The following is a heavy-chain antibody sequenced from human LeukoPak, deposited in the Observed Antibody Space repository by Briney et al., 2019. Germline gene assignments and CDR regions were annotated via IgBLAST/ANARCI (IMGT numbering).Heavy chain of an antibody. CDR2: MNPDSGDA. CDR3: ARGLGDYNTDYFPVSGY. V-gene: IGHV1-8*01. CDR1: GYAFTTYD. J-gene: IGHJ4*02. D-gene: IGHD2/OR15-2a*01. Sequence: GASVKVSCKTSGYAFTTYDLTWVRQATGQGLEWMGWMNPDSGDAAYAQKFQGRVTMTRSTSISTAYLELSSLVSEDTAIYYCARGLGDYNTDYFPVSGYWGQGTLVTVSS.